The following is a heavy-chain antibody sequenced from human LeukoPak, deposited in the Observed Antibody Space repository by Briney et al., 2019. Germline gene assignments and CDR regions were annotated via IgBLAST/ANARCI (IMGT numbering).Heavy chain of an antibody. CDR1: GGSISSSSYY. V-gene: IGHV4-39*01. CDR2: IYYSGST. CDR3: AGVATETRRVFDY. D-gene: IGHD5-12*01. Sequence: SETLSLTCTVSGGSISSSSYYWGWIRQPPGKGLEWIGSIYYSGSTYYNPSLKSRVTISVDTSKNQFSLKLSSVTAADTAVYYCAGVATETRRVFDYWSQGTLVTVSS. J-gene: IGHJ4*02.